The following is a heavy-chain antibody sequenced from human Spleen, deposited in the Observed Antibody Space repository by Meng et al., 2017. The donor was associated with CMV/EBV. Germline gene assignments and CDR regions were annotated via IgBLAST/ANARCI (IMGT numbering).Heavy chain of an antibody. J-gene: IGHJ4*02. V-gene: IGHV4-31*02. CDR3: ASGVARSITIFGVVIIPPRL. Sequence: GGYYWSWIRQQPGKGLEWIGHIYYSGSTYYTPSLKSRVTISADTSKKQLSLKLSSVTAADTAVYYCASGVARSITIFGVVIIPPRLWGQGTLVTVSS. CDR1: GGYY. CDR2: IYYSGST. D-gene: IGHD3-3*01.